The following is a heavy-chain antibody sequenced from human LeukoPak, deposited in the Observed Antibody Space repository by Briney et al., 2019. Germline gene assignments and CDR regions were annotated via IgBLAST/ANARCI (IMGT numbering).Heavy chain of an antibody. J-gene: IGHJ6*03. CDR1: GGSTSSYY. CDR3: ARARSAYYYGSGTPYYYMDV. V-gene: IGHV4-59*01. Sequence: PSETLSLTCTVSGGSTSSYYWSWIRQPPGKGLEWIGYIYYSGSTNYNPSLKSRVTISVDTSKNQFFLKLSSVTAADTAVYYCARARSAYYYGSGTPYYYMDVWGKGTTVTVSS. CDR2: IYYSGST. D-gene: IGHD3-10*01.